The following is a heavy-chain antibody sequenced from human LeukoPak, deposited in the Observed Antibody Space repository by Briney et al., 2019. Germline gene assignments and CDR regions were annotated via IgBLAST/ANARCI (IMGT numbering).Heavy chain of an antibody. CDR1: GGSFSGYY. CDR2: INHSGST. D-gene: IGHD6-19*01. CDR3: ARLHSSGAVY. J-gene: IGHJ4*02. Sequence: SETLSLTCAVYGGSFSGYYWSWIRQPPGKGLGWIGEINHSGSTNYNPSLKSRVTISVDTSKNQFSLKLSSVTAADTAVYYCARLHSSGAVYWGQGTLVTVSS. V-gene: IGHV4-34*01.